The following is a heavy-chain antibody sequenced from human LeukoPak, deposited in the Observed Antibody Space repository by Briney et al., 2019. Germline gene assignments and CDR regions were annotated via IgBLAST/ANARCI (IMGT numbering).Heavy chain of an antibody. Sequence: SETLSLTCSVSGGSISSDDYCWNWIRQYPGKGLEWIGYIYYSGSTYYNPSLKSRVALSVDTSKNRFSLKLSSLTAADTAVYYCAKSREEIRGLDAFDIWGQGTMVTVSS. D-gene: IGHD5-24*01. CDR2: IYYSGST. J-gene: IGHJ3*02. CDR3: AKSREEIRGLDAFDI. V-gene: IGHV4-31*03. CDR1: GGSISSDDYC.